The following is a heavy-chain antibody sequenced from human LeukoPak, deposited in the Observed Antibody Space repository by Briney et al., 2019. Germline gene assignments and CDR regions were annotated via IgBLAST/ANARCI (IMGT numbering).Heavy chain of an antibody. J-gene: IGHJ3*02. CDR1: GVSFNGSTYY. V-gene: IGHV4-39*01. D-gene: IGHD1-1*01. CDR2: IYYSGST. Sequence: SETLSLTCSVSGVSFNGSTYYWGWIRQPPGKGLEWIGNIYYSGSTYYNPSLKSRVIMSVDTSKNQFSLRLDSVTAADTAVYYCARPTTTPQGFDIWGQGTMVTVSS. CDR3: ARPTTTPQGFDI.